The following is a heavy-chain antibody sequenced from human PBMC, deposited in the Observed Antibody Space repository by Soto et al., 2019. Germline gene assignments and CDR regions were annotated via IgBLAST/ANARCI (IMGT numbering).Heavy chain of an antibody. CDR2: ISSSSGTT. V-gene: IGHV3-23*01. Sequence: GGSLRLSCAASEFTFSNYAMSWVRQAPGKGLEWVSSISSSSGTTYYADSVKGRFTISRDNSKNTLYLQLNSLRDEDTAVYYCARGSVDAAADTRFGMDVCGQGTTVTVSS. CDR3: ARGSVDAAADTRFGMDV. CDR1: EFTFSNYA. J-gene: IGHJ6*02. D-gene: IGHD5-18*01.